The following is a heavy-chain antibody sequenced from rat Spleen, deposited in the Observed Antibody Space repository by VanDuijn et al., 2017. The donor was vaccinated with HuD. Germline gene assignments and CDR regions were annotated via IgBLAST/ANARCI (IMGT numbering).Heavy chain of an antibody. CDR2: LWSNGNT. V-gene: IGHV2S63*01. D-gene: IGHD1-12*02. CDR3: TRDLYYVGTYYYWYFDF. Sequence: EVQLKESGPGLVQPSQTLSLTCTVSGFSLTAYSVHWVRQPPGKGLEWMGVLWSNGNTAYNSTLKSRLSISRDTSKSQVFLKMNSLQTEDTAIYYCTRDLYYVGTYYYWYFDFWGPGTMVTVSS. CDR1: GFSLTAYS. J-gene: IGHJ1*01.